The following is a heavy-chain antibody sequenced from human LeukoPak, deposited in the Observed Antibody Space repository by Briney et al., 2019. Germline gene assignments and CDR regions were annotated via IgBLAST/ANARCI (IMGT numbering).Heavy chain of an antibody. CDR2: IRHDGSNK. J-gene: IGHJ5*02. CDR3: AKDPYSYGSGSYVWFDP. V-gene: IGHV3-30*02. D-gene: IGHD3-10*01. CDR1: GFTFSSYS. Sequence: PGGSLRLSCAASGFTFSSYSMHWVRQAPGKGLEGVAFIRHDGSNKYYADSVKGRFTISRDNSKNTLYLQMNSLRAEDTAVYYCAKDPYSYGSGSYVWFDPWGQGTLVTVSS.